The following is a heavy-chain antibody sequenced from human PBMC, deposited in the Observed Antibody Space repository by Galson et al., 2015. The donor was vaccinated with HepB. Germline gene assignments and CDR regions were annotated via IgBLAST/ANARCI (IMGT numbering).Heavy chain of an antibody. CDR2: IYPGDSDT. D-gene: IGHD2-21*02. CDR3: ARHGPYCGGDCYSEPDY. CDR1: GYSFTSYW. J-gene: IGHJ4*02. V-gene: IGHV5-51*01. Sequence: QSGAEVKKPGESLKISCKGSGYSFTSYWIGWVRQMPGKGLEWMGIIYPGDSDTRYSPSFQGQVTISADKSISAAYLQWSSLKASDTAMYYCARHGPYCGGDCYSEPDYWGQGTLVTVSS.